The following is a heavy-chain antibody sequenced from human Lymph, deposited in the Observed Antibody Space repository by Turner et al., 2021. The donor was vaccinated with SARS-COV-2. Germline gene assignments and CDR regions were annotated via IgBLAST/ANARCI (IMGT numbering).Heavy chain of an antibody. CDR2: MHQNSGNT. CDR3: ARGRNIGGAMDV. Sequence: QVQLVQSGAEVKKPGDSVKVSCKAPGYSFTSYDINWVRQATGQVHEWMGRMHQNSGNTDYAQKFQRRVIMTRTTSNTTDYMEMSRMTSENTVEYYCARGRNIGGAMDVWGQGTPVTVSS. J-gene: IGHJ6*02. V-gene: IGHV1-8*02. D-gene: IGHD3-16*01. CDR1: GYSFTSYD.